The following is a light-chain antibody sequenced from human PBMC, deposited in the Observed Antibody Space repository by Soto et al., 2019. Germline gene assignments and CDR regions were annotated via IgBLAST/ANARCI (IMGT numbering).Light chain of an antibody. CDR2: AAS. CDR3: QHHNSYSQT. Sequence: DIQMTQSPSSVSASVGDRVTITCRASQSISSWLAWYQQKPGKAPKLLIYAASSLQSGVPSRFSGSGSGTEFTLTISSLQPDDFGTYFCQHHNSYSQTFGQGTKV. CDR1: QSISSW. J-gene: IGKJ1*01. V-gene: IGKV1-12*01.